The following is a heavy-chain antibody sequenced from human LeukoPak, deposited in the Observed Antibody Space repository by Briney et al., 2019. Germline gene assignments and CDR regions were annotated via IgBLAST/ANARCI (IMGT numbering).Heavy chain of an antibody. CDR1: GLTFSSYE. Sequence: GGSLRLSCIASGLTFSSYEMNWVRQAPGKALEWVAVISSGGGTIYYADSVKGRFTISRDNAKSSLFLQMDSLRDDDTAVYYCASYAYSSSWYFDSWGQGALVTVSS. CDR3: ASYAYSSSWYFDS. D-gene: IGHD2-2*01. J-gene: IGHJ4*02. V-gene: IGHV3-48*03. CDR2: ISSGGGTI.